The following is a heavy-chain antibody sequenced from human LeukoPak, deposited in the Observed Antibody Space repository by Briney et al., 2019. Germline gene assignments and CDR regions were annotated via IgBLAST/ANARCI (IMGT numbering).Heavy chain of an antibody. Sequence: GGSLRLSCAASGFTFSSYWMSWVRQAPGKGLEGVANIKQDGSEKYYVDSVKGRFTISRDNAKNSLYLQMNSLRAEDTAVYYCASDYYGSGSSGPNWFDPWGQGTLVTVSS. V-gene: IGHV3-7*01. CDR2: IKQDGSEK. CDR1: GFTFSSYW. J-gene: IGHJ5*02. CDR3: ASDYYGSGSSGPNWFDP. D-gene: IGHD3-10*01.